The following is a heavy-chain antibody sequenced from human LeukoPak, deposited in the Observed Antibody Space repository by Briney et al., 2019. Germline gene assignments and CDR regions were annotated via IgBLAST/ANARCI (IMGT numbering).Heavy chain of an antibody. D-gene: IGHD3-3*01. Sequence: SETLSLTCAVSGYSISSGYYWSWIRQPPGKGLEWIGYIYYSGSTNYNPSLKSRVTISVDTSKNQFSLKLSSVTAADTAVYYCARGYDFWSGYYTGIDYWGQGTLVTVSS. CDR3: ARGYDFWSGYYTGIDY. CDR1: GYSISSGYY. CDR2: IYYSGST. J-gene: IGHJ4*02. V-gene: IGHV4-61*01.